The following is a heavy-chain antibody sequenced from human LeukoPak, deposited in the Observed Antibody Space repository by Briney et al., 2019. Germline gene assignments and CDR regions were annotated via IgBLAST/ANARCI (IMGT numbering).Heavy chain of an antibody. CDR2: ISSSSSTI. Sequence: GGSLRLSCAVSGFTFSSYSMNWVRQAPGRGREWVSYISSSSSTIYYADSVKGRFTISRDNAKNSLYLQMNSLGAEDTAVYYCDRDTYGYFDLWGRGTLVTVSS. CDR1: GFTFSSYS. V-gene: IGHV3-48*01. J-gene: IGHJ2*01. D-gene: IGHD5-18*01. CDR3: DRDTYGYFDL.